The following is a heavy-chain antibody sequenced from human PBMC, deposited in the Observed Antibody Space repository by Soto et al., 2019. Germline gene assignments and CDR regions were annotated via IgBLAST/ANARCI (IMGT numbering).Heavy chain of an antibody. V-gene: IGHV3-30*04. CDR3: AGGLNYGDYDY. Sequence: GGSLRLSCAASGFTFSSYAMHWVRQAPGKGLEWVAVISYDGSNKYYADSVKGRFTIYRDTSKNTLYLQMNSLRAEDTAVYFCAGGLNYGDYDYWGQGTLVTVSS. CDR2: ISYDGSNK. CDR1: GFTFSSYA. J-gene: IGHJ4*02. D-gene: IGHD4-17*01.